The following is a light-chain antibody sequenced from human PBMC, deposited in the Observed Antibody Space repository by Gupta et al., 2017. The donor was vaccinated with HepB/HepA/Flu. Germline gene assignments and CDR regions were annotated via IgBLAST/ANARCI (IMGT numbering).Light chain of an antibody. CDR2: DET. CDR3: NADTSRTTVV. Sequence: QSALTQPAPVSGSPRPSITISFTGTSTDVGGYNSVSWYQQDPGKAPKLMIYDETKRPAGVTNRFSGSKSGNTASLTISGLQAEDEADYYCNADTSRTTVVFGGGTKLTVL. CDR1: STDVGGYNS. V-gene: IGLV2-14*03. J-gene: IGLJ2*01.